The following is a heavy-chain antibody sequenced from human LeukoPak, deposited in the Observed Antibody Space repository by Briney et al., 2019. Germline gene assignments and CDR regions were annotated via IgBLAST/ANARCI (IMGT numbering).Heavy chain of an antibody. J-gene: IGHJ4*02. CDR3: ARDHNEGIRGDYFDY. CDR2: ISYDGSNK. V-gene: IGHV3-30-3*01. CDR1: GFTFSSYA. D-gene: IGHD6-13*01. Sequence: PGGSLRLSCAASGFTFSSYAMHWVRQAPGKGLEWVAVISYDGSNKYYADSVKGRFTISRDNSKNTLYLQMNSLRAEDTAVYYCARDHNEGIRGDYFDYWGQGTLVTVSS.